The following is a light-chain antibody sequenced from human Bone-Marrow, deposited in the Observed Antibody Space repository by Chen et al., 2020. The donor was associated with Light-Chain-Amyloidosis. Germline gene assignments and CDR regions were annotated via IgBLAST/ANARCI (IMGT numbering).Light chain of an antibody. CDR2: DNN. V-gene: IGLV1-51*01. CDR1: SSNIGNNY. CDR3: GTWDSSLSAYV. Sequence: QSVLTQPPSVSAAPGQKVTISCSGRSSNIGNNYVSWYQQLPGTAPKLLLYDNNKRPSGIPDRFSGSKSGTSATLGITGLQTGDEADYYCGTWDSSLSAYVFGTGTKVTVL. J-gene: IGLJ1*01.